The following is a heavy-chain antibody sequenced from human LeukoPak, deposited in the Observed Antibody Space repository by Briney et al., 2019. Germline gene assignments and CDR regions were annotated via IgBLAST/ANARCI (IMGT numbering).Heavy chain of an antibody. D-gene: IGHD1-26*01. J-gene: IGHJ4*02. V-gene: IGHV4-4*02. CDR3: ARHWSTGTSYYRFDY. CDR2: IHHSGST. CDR1: GGSISSSSW. Sequence: SGTLSLTCAVSGGSISSSSWWSWVRQPPGKGPEWIGEIHHSGSTNLNPSLKSRVTMSVDNAKNQFSLKVTSVTAADTAVYYCARHWSTGTSYYRFDYWGQGTLVTVSS.